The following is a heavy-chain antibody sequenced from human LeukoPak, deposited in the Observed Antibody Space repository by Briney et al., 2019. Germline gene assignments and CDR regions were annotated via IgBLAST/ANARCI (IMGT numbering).Heavy chain of an antibody. CDR3: AREGGFYRPLDY. J-gene: IGHJ4*02. Sequence: SETLSLTCGVSGGSVINTNWWTWVRQPPGRGLEWIGEVHLDGRTNYNPSLESRLTMSVDVSENQVSLKLTSVTAADTTVYYCAREGGFYRPLDYSGQGTLVTVSS. D-gene: IGHD3-3*01. CDR2: VHLDGRT. V-gene: IGHV4-4*02. CDR1: GGSVINTNW.